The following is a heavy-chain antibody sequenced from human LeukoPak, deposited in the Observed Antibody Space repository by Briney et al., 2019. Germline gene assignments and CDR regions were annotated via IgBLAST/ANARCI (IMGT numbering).Heavy chain of an antibody. Sequence: GGTLRLSCAASGFTFSSYGMSWVRQAPGKGLEWVSGLSYTGGTTFYADSVKGRFTISRDTSKNTLYLHMNSLRAEDTALYYCAKDRVGATLYFDFWGQGTLVTVSS. D-gene: IGHD1-26*01. J-gene: IGHJ4*02. CDR3: AKDRVGATLYFDF. V-gene: IGHV3-23*01. CDR1: GFTFSSYG. CDR2: LSYTGGTT.